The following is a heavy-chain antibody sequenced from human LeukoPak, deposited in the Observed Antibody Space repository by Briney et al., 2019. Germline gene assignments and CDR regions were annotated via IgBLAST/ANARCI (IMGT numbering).Heavy chain of an antibody. J-gene: IGHJ4*02. V-gene: IGHV3-23*01. Sequence: PGGSLRLSCAASGFTFSSYVMSWVRQAPGKGLEWVSTISGSGGSTYYADSVKGRFTISRDNSKNTLYLQMNSLRAEDTAVYYCARDLLEWYFDYWGQGTLVTVSS. CDR3: ARDLLEWYFDY. D-gene: IGHD3-3*01. CDR1: GFTFSSYV. CDR2: ISGSGGST.